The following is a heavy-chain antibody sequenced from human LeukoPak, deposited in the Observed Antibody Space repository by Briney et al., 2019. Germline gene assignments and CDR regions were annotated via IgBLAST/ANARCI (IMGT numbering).Heavy chain of an antibody. V-gene: IGHV3-48*01. D-gene: IGHD5-18*01. CDR2: ITSSSSTI. CDR3: ARAWSGYTYGYYY. Sequence: GGSLRLSCAASGFTFSDYNMNWVRQAPGRGLEWVSYITSSSSTIYYADSVKGRFTISRDNAKNSLYLQMNSLRAEDTAVYYCARAWSGYTYGYYYWGQGTLVTVSS. J-gene: IGHJ4*02. CDR1: GFTFSDYN.